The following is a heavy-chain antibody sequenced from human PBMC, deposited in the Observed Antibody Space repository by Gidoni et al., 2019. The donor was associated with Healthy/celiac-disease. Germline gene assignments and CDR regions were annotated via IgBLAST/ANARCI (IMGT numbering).Heavy chain of an antibody. V-gene: IGHV4-34*01. J-gene: IGHJ4*02. CDR1: GGSFSGYY. CDR2: INHSGST. D-gene: IGHD3-10*01. CDR3: ARGPTTHYYYGSGSYYNGLDY. Sequence: QVQLQQWGAGLLKPSETLSLTCAVYGGSFSGYYWSWIRQPPGKGLEWIGEINHSGSTNYNPSLKSRVTISVDTSKNQFSLKLSSVTAADTAVYYCARGPTTHYYYGSGSYYNGLDYWGQGTLVTVSS.